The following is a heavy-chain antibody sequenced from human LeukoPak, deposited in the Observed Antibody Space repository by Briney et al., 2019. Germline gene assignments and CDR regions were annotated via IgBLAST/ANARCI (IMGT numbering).Heavy chain of an antibody. D-gene: IGHD3-10*01. Sequence: SETLSLTCAVYGGSFSGYYWSWIRQPPGKGLEWIGEINHSGSTNYNPSLKSRVTISVDTSKKQFSLKLSSVTAADTAVYYCARAGYSYGSGSYSSSAYFDYWGQGTLVTVSS. CDR2: INHSGST. CDR3: ARAGYSYGSGSYSSSAYFDY. V-gene: IGHV4-34*01. J-gene: IGHJ4*02. CDR1: GGSFSGYY.